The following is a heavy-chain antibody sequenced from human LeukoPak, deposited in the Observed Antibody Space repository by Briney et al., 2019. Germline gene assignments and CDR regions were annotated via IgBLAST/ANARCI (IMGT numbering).Heavy chain of an antibody. Sequence: GGSLRLSCAASGFTFSSYAMHWVRQAPGKGLEYVSAISSNGGSTYYANSVKGRFTISRDNSKNTLYLQVGSLRAEDMAVYYCARIGNDYSIRAAFDIWGQGTMVTVSS. CDR2: ISSNGGST. CDR3: ARIGNDYSIRAAFDI. CDR1: GFTFSSYA. J-gene: IGHJ3*02. D-gene: IGHD4-11*01. V-gene: IGHV3-64*01.